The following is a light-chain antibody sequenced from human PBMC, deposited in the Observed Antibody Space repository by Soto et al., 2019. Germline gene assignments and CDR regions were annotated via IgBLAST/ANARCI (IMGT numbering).Light chain of an antibody. CDR2: DVR. V-gene: IGLV2-14*03. CDR3: SSYTSSSLHV. J-gene: IGLJ1*01. CDR1: SSDVGGYNY. Sequence: QSALTQPASVSGSPGQSITISCTGTSSDVGGYNYVSWYLQHPGKAPKLMIYDVRNRPSGVSNRFSGSKSGNTASLTISGLQAEDEADYYCSSYTSSSLHVFGTGTKVTVL.